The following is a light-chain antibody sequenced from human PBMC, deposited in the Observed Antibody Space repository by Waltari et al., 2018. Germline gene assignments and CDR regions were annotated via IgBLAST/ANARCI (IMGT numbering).Light chain of an antibody. J-gene: IGKJ1*01. CDR3: QHYVRLPAT. Sequence: TVLTQSPGSLSSSPGGRVTLSCRASQSVSRALAWYQQKPGQAPRLLIFGASNRATGIPDRFSGSGSETDFSLTISRLEPEDFAVYYCQHYVRLPATFGRGTKVEIK. V-gene: IGKV3-20*01. CDR2: GAS. CDR1: QSVSRA.